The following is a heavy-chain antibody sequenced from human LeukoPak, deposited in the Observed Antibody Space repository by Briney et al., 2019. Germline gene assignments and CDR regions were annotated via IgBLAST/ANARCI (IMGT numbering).Heavy chain of an antibody. CDR2: IYYSGST. CDR3: ARLPKRRYCSSTSCYYDAFDI. CDR1: GGSISSSSYY. V-gene: IGHV4-39*01. Sequence: SETLSLTCTVSGGSISSSSYYWGWTRQPPGKGLEWIGSIYYSGSTYYNPSLKSRVTISVDTSKNQFSLKLSSVTAADTAVYYCARLPKRRYCSSTSCYYDAFDIWGQGTMVAVSS. D-gene: IGHD2-2*01. J-gene: IGHJ3*02.